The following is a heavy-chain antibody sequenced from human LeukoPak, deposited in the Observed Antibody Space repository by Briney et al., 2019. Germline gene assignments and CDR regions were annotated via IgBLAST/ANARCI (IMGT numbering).Heavy chain of an antibody. CDR3: AREGPLVTDGYNFPFDY. CDR1: GYTFTGYY. Sequence: ASVKVSCKASGYTFTGYYMHWVRQAPGQGLEWMGWINPNSGGTNYAQKFQGRVTMTRDTSISTAYMELSRLRSDDTAVYYCAREGPLVTDGYNFPFDYWGQGTLVTVSS. D-gene: IGHD5-24*01. J-gene: IGHJ4*02. CDR2: INPNSGGT. V-gene: IGHV1-2*02.